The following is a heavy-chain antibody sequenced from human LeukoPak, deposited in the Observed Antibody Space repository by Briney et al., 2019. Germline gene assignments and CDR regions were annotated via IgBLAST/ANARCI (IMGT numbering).Heavy chain of an antibody. CDR1: GGAFSSYA. V-gene: IGHV1-69*05. J-gene: IGHJ4*02. CDR2: IIPIFGTA. Sequence: ASVKVSCKASGGAFSSYAISWVRQAPGQGLEWMGGIIPIFGTANYAQKFQGRVTITTDESTSTAYMELSSLRSEDAAVYYCAAFGYYDSHVTWGQGTLVTVSS. CDR3: AAFGYYDSHVT. D-gene: IGHD3-22*01.